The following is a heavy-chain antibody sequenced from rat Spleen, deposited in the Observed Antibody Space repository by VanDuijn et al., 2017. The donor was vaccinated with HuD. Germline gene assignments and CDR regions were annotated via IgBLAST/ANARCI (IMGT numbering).Heavy chain of an antibody. D-gene: IGHD4-3*01. CDR3: TSYNSGFFDY. V-gene: IGHV5-20*01. J-gene: IGHJ2*01. CDR1: GFTFSDYY. CDR2: ISSGGGST. Sequence: EVQLVESDGGLVQPGRSLKLSCAASGFTFSDYYMAWVRQAPTKGLEWVATISSGGGSTYYRDSVKGRFTISRDNAKNTLYLQMNSLRSEDTATYYCTSYNSGFFDYWGQGVMVTVSS.